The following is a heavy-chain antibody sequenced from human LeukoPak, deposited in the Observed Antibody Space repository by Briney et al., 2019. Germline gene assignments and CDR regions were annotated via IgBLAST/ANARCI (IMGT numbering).Heavy chain of an antibody. J-gene: IGHJ4*02. CDR2: INTNTGNP. CDR1: GGTFSSYA. Sequence: ASVTVSRKASGGTFSSYAISWVRQAPGQGLEWMGWINTNTGNPTYAQGFTGRFVFSLDTSVSTAYLQISSLKAEDTAVYYCARGRLLRYFDWLLNYWGQGTLVTVSS. CDR3: ARGRLLRYFDWLLNY. D-gene: IGHD3-9*01. V-gene: IGHV7-4-1*02.